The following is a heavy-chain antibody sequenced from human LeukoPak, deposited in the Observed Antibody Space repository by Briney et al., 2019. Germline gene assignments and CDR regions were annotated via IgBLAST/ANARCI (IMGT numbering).Heavy chain of an antibody. D-gene: IGHD3-3*01. CDR2: INHSGST. CDR1: GGSFSGYY. CDR3: ARDGIFGVVISYFDY. Sequence: SETLSLTCAVYGGSFSGYYWSWIRQPPGKGLEWIGEINHSGSTNYNPSLKSRVTISVDTSKDQFSLKLSSVTAAGTAVYYCARDGIFGVVISYFDYWGQGTLVTVSS. J-gene: IGHJ4*02. V-gene: IGHV4-34*01.